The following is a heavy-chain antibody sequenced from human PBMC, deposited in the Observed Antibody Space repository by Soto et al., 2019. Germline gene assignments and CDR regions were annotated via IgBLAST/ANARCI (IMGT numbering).Heavy chain of an antibody. CDR2: VHYSGSA. J-gene: IGHJ4*02. CDR3: ARGSMVRGPTPFDY. D-gene: IGHD3-10*01. Sequence: SETLSLTCNVSGGSIRSYYWNWIRQPPGKTLEWIGDVHYSGSANYNPSLKSRVTISVDMSRNQFSLKLNSVTAADTAVYYCARGSMVRGPTPFDYWGQGTLVTVSS. V-gene: IGHV4-59*01. CDR1: GGSIRSYY.